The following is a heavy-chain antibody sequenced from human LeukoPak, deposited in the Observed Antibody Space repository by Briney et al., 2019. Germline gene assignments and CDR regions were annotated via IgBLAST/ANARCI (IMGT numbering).Heavy chain of an antibody. V-gene: IGHV3-23*01. D-gene: IGHD6-13*01. CDR2: VSGSGSNT. CDR1: GFTFNTYA. CDR3: AGGIAGATVGY. J-gene: IGHJ4*02. Sequence: PGGSLRLSCAASGFTFNTYAMSWVRQGPGKGLEWVSGVSGSGSNTYYADSVKGRFTISRDDSKNTLYLEMNSLRAEDTALYYCAGGIAGATVGYWGQGTLVTVSS.